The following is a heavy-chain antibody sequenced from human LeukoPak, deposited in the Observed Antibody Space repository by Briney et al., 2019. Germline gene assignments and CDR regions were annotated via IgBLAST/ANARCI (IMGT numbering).Heavy chain of an antibody. J-gene: IGHJ4*02. CDR1: GFTFSSYW. V-gene: IGHV3-7*01. CDR3: AKDLKAYHGSGSPYVDN. CDR2: IKQDGSEK. Sequence: PGGSLRLSCAASGFTFSSYWMSWVRQAPGKGLEWVANIKQDGSEKYYVDSVKGRFTISRDTSRNTLYLQMNSLRAEDTAVYYCAKDLKAYHGSGSPYVDNWGQGTPVTVSS. D-gene: IGHD3-10*01.